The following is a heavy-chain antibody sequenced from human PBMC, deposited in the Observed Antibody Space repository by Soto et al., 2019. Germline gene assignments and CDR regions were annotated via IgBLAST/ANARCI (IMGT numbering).Heavy chain of an antibody. Sequence: QVQLVESGGGVVQPGRSLRLSCAASGFTFSSYAMHWVRQAPGKGLEWVAVISYDGSNKYYADSVKGRFTISRDNSKNTLYLQMNSLRAEDTAVYYCARDIFQGDEYGDYVEDYWGQGTLVTVSS. CDR2: ISYDGSNK. V-gene: IGHV3-30-3*01. CDR3: ARDIFQGDEYGDYVEDY. D-gene: IGHD4-17*01. CDR1: GFTFSSYA. J-gene: IGHJ4*02.